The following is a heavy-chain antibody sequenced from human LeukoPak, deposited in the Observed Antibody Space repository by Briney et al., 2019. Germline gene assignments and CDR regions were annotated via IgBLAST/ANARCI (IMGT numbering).Heavy chain of an antibody. CDR1: GGSISSSSYY. CDR2: IYYSGST. CDR3: ARELERITMVRGEIYYFDY. J-gene: IGHJ4*02. Sequence: SETLSLTCTVSGGSISSSSYYWGWIRQPPGKGLEWIGSIYYSGSTYYNPSLKSRVTISVDTSKNQFSLKLSSVTAADTAVYYCARELERITMVRGEIYYFDYWGQGTLVTVSS. D-gene: IGHD3-10*01. V-gene: IGHV4-39*07.